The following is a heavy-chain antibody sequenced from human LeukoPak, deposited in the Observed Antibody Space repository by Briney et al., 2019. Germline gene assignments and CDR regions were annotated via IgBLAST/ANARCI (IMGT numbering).Heavy chain of an antibody. J-gene: IGHJ4*02. V-gene: IGHV3-23*01. CDR2: ISGSGTTT. Sequence: PGGSLRLSCAASGFTFSSYAMSWVRQAPGKGLERVSTISGSGTTTYYADSVKGRFTISRDNSKNTLYLQMNSLRAEDTAVYYCTKRPVVVITTPYFDCWGQGTLVTVSS. CDR1: GFTFSSYA. D-gene: IGHD3-22*01. CDR3: TKRPVVVITTPYFDC.